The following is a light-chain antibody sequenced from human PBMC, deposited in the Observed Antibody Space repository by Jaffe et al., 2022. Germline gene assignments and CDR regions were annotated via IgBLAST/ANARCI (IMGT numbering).Light chain of an antibody. CDR3: SSYTSSSTWV. J-gene: IGLJ3*02. V-gene: IGLV2-14*03. Sequence: QSALTQPASVSGSPGQSISISCTGTSSDVGGYNYVSWYQQHPGKAPKVIIYDVSNRPSGVSNRFSGSKSGNTASLTISGLQAEDEAHFYCSSYTSSSTWVFGEGTKLTVL. CDR2: DVS. CDR1: SSDVGGYNY.